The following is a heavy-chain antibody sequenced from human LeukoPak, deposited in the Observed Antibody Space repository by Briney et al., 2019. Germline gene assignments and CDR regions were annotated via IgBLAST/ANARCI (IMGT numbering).Heavy chain of an antibody. CDR2: INSDGSST. V-gene: IGHV3-74*01. D-gene: IGHD6-19*01. J-gene: IGHJ4*02. CDR3: AREDSSGWYVVCDY. CDR1: GFTFSSYW. Sequence: GGSLRLSCAASGFTFSSYWMHWVRQGPGKGLVWVSRINSDGSSTSYADSVKGRFTISRDNAKNTLYLQMNSLRAEDTAVYYCAREDSSGWYVVCDYWGQGTLVTVSS.